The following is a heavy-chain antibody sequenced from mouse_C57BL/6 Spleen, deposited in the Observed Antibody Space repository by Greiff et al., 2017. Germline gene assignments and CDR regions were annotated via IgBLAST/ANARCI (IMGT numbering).Heavy chain of an antibody. J-gene: IGHJ4*01. CDR1: GYSITSGYA. D-gene: IGHD1-1*01. CDR3: ARGDYGSTYAMDY. V-gene: IGHV3-1*01. CDR2: ISYSGST. Sequence: EVKLVESGPGMVKPSQSLSLTCTVTGYSITSGYAWHWFRHFPGNKLEWMGYISYSGSTNYNPSLKSRISITHDTSKNHFFLKLNSVTTEDTATYYCARGDYGSTYAMDYWGQGTSVTVSS.